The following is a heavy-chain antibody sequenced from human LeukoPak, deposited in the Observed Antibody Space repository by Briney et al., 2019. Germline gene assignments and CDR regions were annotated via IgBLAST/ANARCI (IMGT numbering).Heavy chain of an antibody. J-gene: IGHJ4*02. CDR2: IKQDGSET. CDR3: ARVSGLDY. Sequence: GGSLRLSCAASGFTFSSYWMSWVRQAPGKGPEWVANIKQDGSETYYMDSVKGRFTISRDNAKNSLYLQMNSLRVEDTAVYYCARVSGLDYWGQGTLVTVSS. CDR1: GFTFSSYW. V-gene: IGHV3-7*01.